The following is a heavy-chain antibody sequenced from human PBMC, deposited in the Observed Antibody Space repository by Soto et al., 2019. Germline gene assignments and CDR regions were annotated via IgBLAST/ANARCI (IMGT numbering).Heavy chain of an antibody. V-gene: IGHV4-30-2*01. D-gene: IGHD3-10*01. CDR1: GGSITIGGYC. Sequence: QLQLQESGSGLVKPSQTLSLTCTVSGGSITIGGYCWSWIRQPPGQGLEWIGYICHSGNTYYNPSLTGRVTTSLDRSKNQFSLNLSSVTAADTAVYYCARVWFGESSWFDPWGQGTLVTVSS. CDR2: ICHSGNT. CDR3: ARVWFGESSWFDP. J-gene: IGHJ5*02.